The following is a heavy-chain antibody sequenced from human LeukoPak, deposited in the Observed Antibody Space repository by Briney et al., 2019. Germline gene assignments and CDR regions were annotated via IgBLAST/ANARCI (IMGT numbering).Heavy chain of an antibody. Sequence: ASVKVSCKASGYSFTSYGFNWVRQAPGQGLEWMGWMSAYNGKTNYAHSLQGRVTVTADTSTSTAYMELRSLRSDDTAVYYCARGGITMVRGISFYFDYWGQGTLVTVSS. D-gene: IGHD3-10*01. CDR1: GYSFTSYG. CDR2: MSAYNGKT. V-gene: IGHV1-18*01. CDR3: ARGGITMVRGISFYFDY. J-gene: IGHJ4*02.